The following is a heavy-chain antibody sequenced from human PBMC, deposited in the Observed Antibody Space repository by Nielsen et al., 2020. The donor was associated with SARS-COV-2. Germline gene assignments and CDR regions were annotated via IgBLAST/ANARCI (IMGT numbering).Heavy chain of an antibody. Sequence: GESLKISCAASGFTFSSYGMHWVRQAPGKGLEWVAVISYDGSNKYYADSVKGRFTISRDNSKNTLYLQMNSLRSEDTAVYYCARVQGSYGYYYYYDMDVWGQGTTVTVSS. J-gene: IGHJ6*02. CDR3: ARVQGSYGYYYYYDMDV. CDR1: GFTFSSYG. D-gene: IGHD5-18*01. CDR2: ISYDGSNK. V-gene: IGHV3-30*03.